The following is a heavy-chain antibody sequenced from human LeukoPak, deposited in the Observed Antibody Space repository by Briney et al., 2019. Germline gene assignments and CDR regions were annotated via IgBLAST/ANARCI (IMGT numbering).Heavy chain of an antibody. CDR2: ISSRSNYI. CDR3: ARVPHAMVRGVIITEFYFDY. V-gene: IGHV3-21*01. CDR1: GLTFRSYS. Sequence: GGSLRHSSAPSGLTFRSYSLKRVPPAPGKGLERVSYISSRSNYIYYAGSVKGRFTISRDNAKNSLYLEMNSLRAEDTAVYYCARVPHAMVRGVIITEFYFDYWGQGTLVTVSS. D-gene: IGHD3-10*01. J-gene: IGHJ4*02.